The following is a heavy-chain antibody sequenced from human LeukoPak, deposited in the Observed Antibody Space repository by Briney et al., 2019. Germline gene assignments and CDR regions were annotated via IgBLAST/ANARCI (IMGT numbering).Heavy chain of an antibody. CDR3: ATTNRFKGVLPLLQH. V-gene: IGHV1-24*01. D-gene: IGHD3-10*01. Sequence: GASVKVSCKVSGYTLTELSMHWVRQAPGKGLEWMGGFDPEDGETIYAQKFQGRVTMTEDTSTDTAYMELSSLRSEDTAVYYCATTNRFKGVLPLLQHWGQGTLVTVSS. CDR1: GYTLTELS. J-gene: IGHJ1*01. CDR2: FDPEDGET.